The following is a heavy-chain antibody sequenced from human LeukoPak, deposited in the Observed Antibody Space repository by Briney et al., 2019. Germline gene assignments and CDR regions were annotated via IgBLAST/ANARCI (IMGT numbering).Heavy chain of an antibody. CDR3: ARVAHYYGSGSSYFDY. CDR1: GFTFRSYS. J-gene: IGHJ4*02. V-gene: IGHV3-21*01. D-gene: IGHD3-10*01. Sequence: GGSLRLSCAASGFTFRSYSMNWVRQAPGKGLEWVSSISSSSSYIYYADSVKGRFTISRDNAKNSLYLQMNSLRAEDTAVYYCARVAHYYGSGSSYFDYWGQGTLVTVSS. CDR2: ISSSSSYI.